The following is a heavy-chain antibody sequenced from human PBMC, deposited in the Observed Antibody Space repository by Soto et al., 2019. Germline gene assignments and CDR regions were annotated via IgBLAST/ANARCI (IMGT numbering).Heavy chain of an antibody. Sequence: GSLRLSCAASGFTFSNAWMNCVRQAPGKGLEWVGRIKSKTDGGTTDYAAPVKGRFTISRDDSKNTLYLQMNSLKTEDTAVYYCRSYLYYYYGMDVWGQGTTVTVSS. CDR1: GFTFSNAW. CDR2: IKSKTDGGTT. J-gene: IGHJ6*02. D-gene: IGHD3-16*02. CDR3: RSYLYYYYGMDV. V-gene: IGHV3-15*07.